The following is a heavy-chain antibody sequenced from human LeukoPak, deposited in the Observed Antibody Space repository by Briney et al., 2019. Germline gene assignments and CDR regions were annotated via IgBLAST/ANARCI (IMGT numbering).Heavy chain of an antibody. D-gene: IGHD2-15*01. Sequence: GGSLRLSCAASGFTFSSYEMNWVRQAPGKGLEWVSYIRSSGNTIYYVDSVKGRFTNSRDNAKNSLYLQMNSLRVEDTAVYYCARGGYCSGGSCYSNVFDIWGQGTMVTVSS. V-gene: IGHV3-48*03. CDR1: GFTFSSYE. CDR2: IRSSGNTI. J-gene: IGHJ3*02. CDR3: ARGGYCSGGSCYSNVFDI.